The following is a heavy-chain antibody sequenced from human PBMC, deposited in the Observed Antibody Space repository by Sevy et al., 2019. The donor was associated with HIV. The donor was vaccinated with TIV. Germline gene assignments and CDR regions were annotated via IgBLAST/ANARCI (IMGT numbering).Heavy chain of an antibody. V-gene: IGHV4-59*01. CDR2: IYDSGRT. D-gene: IGHD3-22*01. J-gene: IGHJ4*02. CDR1: GGSFSGYY. Sequence: SETLSLTCTVSGGSFSGYYWSWIRQPPGKGLKWIGYIYDSGRTNYNPSLKSRVTISVDTSKKQFSLKRMSVTAADTAVYYCARSLNHYDSSGYQMGFDYWGQRTLVTVSS. CDR3: ARSLNHYDSSGYQMGFDY.